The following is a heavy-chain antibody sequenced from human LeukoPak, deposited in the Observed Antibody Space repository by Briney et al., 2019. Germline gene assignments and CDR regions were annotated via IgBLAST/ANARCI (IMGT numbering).Heavy chain of an antibody. D-gene: IGHD2-2*01. J-gene: IGHJ4*02. CDR3: ARGGMDEPNIVVVPAAVKRVFDY. CDR2: TYYKSKWYN. CDR1: GDSVSSNSAT. Sequence: SQTLSLTCAISGDSVSSNSATWNWIRQSPSRGLEWLGRTYYKSKWYNDYAVSVKSRITINSDTSKNQFSLQLSSVTAADTAVYYCARGGMDEPNIVVVPAAVKRVFDYWGQGTLVTVSS. V-gene: IGHV6-1*01.